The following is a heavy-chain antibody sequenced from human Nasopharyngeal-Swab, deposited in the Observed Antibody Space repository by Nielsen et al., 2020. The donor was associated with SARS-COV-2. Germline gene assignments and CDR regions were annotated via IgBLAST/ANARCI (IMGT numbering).Heavy chain of an antibody. CDR1: GLTFSSYW. D-gene: IGHD4-11*01. CDR3: ARQTSNPYYYYYMDV. J-gene: IGHJ6*03. Sequence: GWSRRISCAASGLTFSSYWMSWFRQAPGKGLVWVANIKQDGSVKYYVDSVKGRFTISRDNAENSLYLQMNSLRAEDTAVYYCARQTSNPYYYYYMDVWGKGTTVTVSS. V-gene: IGHV3-7*01. CDR2: IKQDGSVK.